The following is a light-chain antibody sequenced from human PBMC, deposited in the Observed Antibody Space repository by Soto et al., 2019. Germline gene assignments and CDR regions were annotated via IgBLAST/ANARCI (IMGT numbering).Light chain of an antibody. CDR1: QSVSTSY. CDR2: GAS. CDR3: QQYGGSMYT. Sequence: EIVLTQSPGTLYLSPGERATLSCRASQSVSTSYLAWYQQKPGQAPRLLIYGASSRATGIPDRFSGSGSGTDFTLTISRLEPEDFAVDYCQQYGGSMYTFGQGTKLEIK. V-gene: IGKV3-20*01. J-gene: IGKJ2*01.